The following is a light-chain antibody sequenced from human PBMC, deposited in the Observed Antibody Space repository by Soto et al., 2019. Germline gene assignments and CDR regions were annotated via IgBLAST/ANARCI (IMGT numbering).Light chain of an antibody. V-gene: IGLV1-40*01. Sequence: QFVLTQPPSVSGAPGQRVTISWAGSSSDIGGGYDVHWYQHLPGSVPKLLIYGDTNRPSGVPDRFSGSKSGTSASLAITGLQAEDEADYYCQSYDSSLSGHVVFGGGTKLTVL. CDR3: QSYDSSLSGHVV. CDR2: GDT. CDR1: SSDIGGGYD. J-gene: IGLJ2*01.